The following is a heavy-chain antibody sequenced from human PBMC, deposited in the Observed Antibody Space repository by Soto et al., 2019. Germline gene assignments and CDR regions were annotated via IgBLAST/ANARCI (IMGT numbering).Heavy chain of an antibody. V-gene: IGHV4-59*01. CDR1: GGSISSYY. CDR2: IYYSGST. J-gene: IGHJ4*02. Sequence: PSETLSLTCTVSGGSISSYYWSWIRQPPGKGLEWIGYIYYSGSTNYNPSLKSRVTTSVDMSKNQFSLKVSSVTAADTAVYYCARTSSSGWELDYWGQGTLVTVSS. CDR3: ARTSSSGWELDY. D-gene: IGHD6-19*01.